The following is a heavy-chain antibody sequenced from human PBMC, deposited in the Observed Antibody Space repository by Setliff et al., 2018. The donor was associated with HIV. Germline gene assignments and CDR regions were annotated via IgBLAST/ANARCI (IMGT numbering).Heavy chain of an antibody. CDR2: IYYSGST. CDR1: GGSISTTSYY. V-gene: IGHV4-39*07. D-gene: IGHD3-3*01. Sequence: SETLSLTCSVSGGSISTTSYYWGWIRQPPGKGLEWIGSIYYSGSTYYNPSLKSRVTISVDMSNNQFSLKVTSVTAADTAVYYCMRGRSITIFGVAYFDFWGQGTQVTVSS. J-gene: IGHJ4*02. CDR3: MRGRSITIFGVAYFDF.